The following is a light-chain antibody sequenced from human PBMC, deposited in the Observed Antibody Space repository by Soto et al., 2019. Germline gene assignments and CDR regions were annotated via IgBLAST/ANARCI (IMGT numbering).Light chain of an antibody. CDR1: SSNIGSNY. CDR2: RNS. J-gene: IGLJ2*01. Sequence: QSVLTQPPSASGTPGQRVTISCSGSSSNIGSNYVYWYQQLPGTVPQLLIYRNSERPSGVPDRFSGSKSGTSXSLAISGLRXEDEADYYCXAWDDSLSGVVFGGGTKLTVL. V-gene: IGLV1-47*01. CDR3: XAWDDSLSGVV.